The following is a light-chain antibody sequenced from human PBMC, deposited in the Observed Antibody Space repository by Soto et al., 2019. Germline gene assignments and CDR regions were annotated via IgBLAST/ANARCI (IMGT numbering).Light chain of an antibody. CDR1: QSISSW. J-gene: IGKJ1*01. Sequence: DIQMTQSPSTLSASVGDRVTITCRASQSISSWLAWYQQKPGKAPKLLIYDASSLESGVPSRFSGNRSGTEFTPTISSLQPDDFATYYCQQYNSYSWTFGQGTKVDIK. CDR2: DAS. CDR3: QQYNSYSWT. V-gene: IGKV1-5*01.